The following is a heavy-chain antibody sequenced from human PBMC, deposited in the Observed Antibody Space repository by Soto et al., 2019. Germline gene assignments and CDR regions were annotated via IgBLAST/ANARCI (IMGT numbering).Heavy chain of an antibody. J-gene: IGHJ3*02. D-gene: IGHD2-21*02. CDR1: GFTFSNAW. V-gene: IGHV3-15*07. CDR3: TTDHGDIVVVTAYDAFDI. Sequence: GGSLRLSCAASGFTFSNAWMNWVRQAPGKGLEWVGRIKSKTDGGTTDYAAPVKGRFTISRDDSKNTLYLQMNSLKTEDTAVYYCTTDHGDIVVVTAYDAFDIWGQGTMVTVSS. CDR2: IKSKTDGGTT.